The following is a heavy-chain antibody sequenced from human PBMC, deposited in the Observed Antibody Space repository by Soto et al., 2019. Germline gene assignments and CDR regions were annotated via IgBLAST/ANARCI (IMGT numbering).Heavy chain of an antibody. CDR2: ISSNGGST. CDR3: ARALGYAFDI. D-gene: IGHD7-27*01. V-gene: IGHV3-64*01. CDR1: GFAFSNFG. J-gene: IGHJ3*02. Sequence: GGSLRLSCAASGFAFSNFGMHWVRQAPGKGLEYVSAISSNGGSTYYANSVKGRFTISRDNSKNTLYLQMGSLRAEDMAVYYCARALGYAFDIWGQGTMVTVSS.